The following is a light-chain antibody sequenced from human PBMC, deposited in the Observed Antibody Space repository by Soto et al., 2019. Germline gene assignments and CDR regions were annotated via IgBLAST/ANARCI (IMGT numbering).Light chain of an antibody. J-gene: IGKJ4*01. Sequence: DIQMTQSPSSLSASVGDRVTISCRASQSISRFLNWYQQKPGKAPKLLIYTSSNLQSGVPSRFSGCASGTDFTLTIRGLQPEHSATYYYQQSYSDVTIGGGTKVEI. V-gene: IGKV1-39*01. CDR2: TSS. CDR1: QSISRF. CDR3: QQSYSDVT.